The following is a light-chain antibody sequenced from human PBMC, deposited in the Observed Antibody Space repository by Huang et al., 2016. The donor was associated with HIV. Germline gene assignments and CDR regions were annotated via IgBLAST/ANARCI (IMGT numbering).Light chain of an antibody. Sequence: ETVMTQSPATLSVSAGERATLSCRASQSVSNNLAWYQQKPGQALRLLIYGASTRATGIPARFSGSGSETECSLTISSLQSEDFAIYYCQQYHIWPPTFGQGTTVDIK. CDR2: GAS. CDR3: QQYHIWPPT. CDR1: QSVSNN. V-gene: IGKV3-15*01. J-gene: IGKJ1*01.